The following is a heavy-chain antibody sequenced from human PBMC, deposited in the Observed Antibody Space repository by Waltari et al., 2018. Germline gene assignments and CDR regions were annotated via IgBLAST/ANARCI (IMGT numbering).Heavy chain of an antibody. Sequence: EVQLVQSGAEVKKPGESLKISCKGSGYSFTSYWIGWVRQMPGKGLEWMGIIYPGDSDTIYSPSFQGQVTISADKSISTAYLQWSSLKASDTAMYYCAGIRKIRGMVRGVTPLDYYGMDVWGQGTTVTVSS. CDR2: IYPGDSDT. CDR1: GYSFTSYW. CDR3: AGIRKIRGMVRGVTPLDYYGMDV. J-gene: IGHJ6*02. V-gene: IGHV5-51*01. D-gene: IGHD3-10*01.